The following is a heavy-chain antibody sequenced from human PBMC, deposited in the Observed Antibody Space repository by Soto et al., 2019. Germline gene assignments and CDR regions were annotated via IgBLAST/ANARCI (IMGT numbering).Heavy chain of an antibody. J-gene: IGHJ4*02. CDR2: IDPSDSYT. Sequence: GESLKISCKGSGYSFTSYWISWVRQMPGKGLEWMGRIDPSDSYTNYSPSFQGHVTFSADKSINTAYLQWSSLKASDSAMYYCEVVLGDFHYYFDYWGQGTLVTVSS. CDR3: EVVLGDFHYYFDY. D-gene: IGHD2-21*02. V-gene: IGHV5-10-1*01. CDR1: GYSFTSYW.